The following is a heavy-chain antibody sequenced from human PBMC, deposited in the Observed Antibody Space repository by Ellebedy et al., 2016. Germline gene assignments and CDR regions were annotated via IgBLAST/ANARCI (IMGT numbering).Heavy chain of an antibody. V-gene: IGHV4-34*01. J-gene: IGHJ6*02. CDR3: ARLSPRRFIVDYYYGMDV. D-gene: IGHD2-15*01. CDR2: INHSGST. CDR1: GGSFSGYY. Sequence: SETLSLXXAVYGGSFSGYYWSWIRQPPGKGLEWIGEINHSGSTNYNPSLKSRVTISVDTSKNQFSLKLSSVTAADTAVYYCARLSPRRFIVDYYYGMDVWGQGTTVTVSS.